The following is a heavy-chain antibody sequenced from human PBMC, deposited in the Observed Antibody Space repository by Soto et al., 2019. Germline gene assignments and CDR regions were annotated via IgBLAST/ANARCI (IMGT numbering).Heavy chain of an antibody. Sequence: GGSLRLSCAASGFTFSSYGMHWVRQAPGKGLEWVAVIWYDGSNKYYADSVKGRFTISRDNSKNTLYLQMNSLRAEDTAVYYCARDDIRGVTTYYYMDVWGKGTTVTVSS. CDR3: ARDDIRGVTTYYYMDV. D-gene: IGHD4-17*01. V-gene: IGHV3-33*01. J-gene: IGHJ6*03. CDR1: GFTFSSYG. CDR2: IWYDGSNK.